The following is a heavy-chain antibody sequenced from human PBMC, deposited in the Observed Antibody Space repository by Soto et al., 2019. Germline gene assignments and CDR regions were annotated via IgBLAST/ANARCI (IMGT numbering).Heavy chain of an antibody. V-gene: IGHV3-33*01. Sequence: QVQLVESGGGVVQPGRSLRLSCAASGFTFSSYDMHWVRQAPGKGLEWVAVIWYDGNMKYYADSVKGRFTISRDNSKNTLYLQMNSLRAEDTAVYYWARVGNYGFVYWGQGTLVTVSS. CDR1: GFTFSSYD. D-gene: IGHD3-10*01. CDR2: IWYDGNMK. J-gene: IGHJ4*02. CDR3: ARVGNYGFVY.